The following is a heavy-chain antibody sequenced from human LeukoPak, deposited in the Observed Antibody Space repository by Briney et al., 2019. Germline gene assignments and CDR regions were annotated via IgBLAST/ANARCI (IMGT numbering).Heavy chain of an antibody. CDR3: AREGSATARPFVSNDC. CDR1: GGSITNYY. V-gene: IGHV4-4*07. CDR2: IHTSGNT. Sequence: SKTLSLTCTVSGGSITNYYWSWIRQPAGKGLEWIGRIHTSGNTDYNPSLKSRVTMSLDTSKNQFSLKLNSMTAADTAVYYCAREGSATARPFVSNDCWGQGTLVTVSS. J-gene: IGHJ4*02. D-gene: IGHD6-6*01.